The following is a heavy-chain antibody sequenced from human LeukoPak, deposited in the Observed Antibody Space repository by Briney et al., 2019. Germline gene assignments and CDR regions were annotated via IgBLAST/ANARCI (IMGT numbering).Heavy chain of an antibody. CDR1: GFTVSSNY. CDR3: ARVIAAGPPFYYYYYYMDV. CDR2: IYSGGST. Sequence: GGSLRLSCAASGFTVSSNYMSWVRQAPGKGLEWVSVIYSGGSTYYADSVKGRFTISRDNSKNTLYLQMNSLRAEDTAVYYCARVIAAGPPFYYYYYYMDVWGKGTTVTVSS. V-gene: IGHV3-53*01. J-gene: IGHJ6*03. D-gene: IGHD5-12*01.